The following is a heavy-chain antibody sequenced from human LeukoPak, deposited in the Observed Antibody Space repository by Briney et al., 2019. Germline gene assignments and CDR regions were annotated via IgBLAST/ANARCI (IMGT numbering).Heavy chain of an antibody. CDR1: GFTFDDYG. CDR3: ARGGSYSSNAFDI. J-gene: IGHJ3*02. V-gene: IGHV3-20*04. D-gene: IGHD1-26*01. Sequence: PGGSLRLSCAASGFTFDDYGMSWVRQAPGKGLEWVSGINWNGGSTGYADSVKGRFTISRDNAKNSLYLQMNSLRVEDTAVYYCARGGSYSSNAFDIWGQGTMVTVSA. CDR2: INWNGGST.